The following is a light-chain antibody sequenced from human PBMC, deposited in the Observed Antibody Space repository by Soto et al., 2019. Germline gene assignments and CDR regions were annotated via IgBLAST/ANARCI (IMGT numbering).Light chain of an antibody. Sequence: QSALTQPPSASGSPGQSVTISCTGTSSDVGGYNYVSWYQQHPGKAPKLMIYVVSKRPSGVPDRFSGSKSGNTASLTVSGLQAEDEADYYCSSYAGSNNQEVFGGGTKLTVL. J-gene: IGLJ2*01. CDR2: VVS. V-gene: IGLV2-8*01. CDR3: SSYAGSNNQEV. CDR1: SSDVGGYNY.